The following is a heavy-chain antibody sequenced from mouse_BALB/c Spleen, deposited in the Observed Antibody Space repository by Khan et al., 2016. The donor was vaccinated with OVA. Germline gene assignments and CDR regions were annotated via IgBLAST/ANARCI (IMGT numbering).Heavy chain of an antibody. CDR2: ISYSGVT. CDR3: ARGNYYGYYFDY. D-gene: IGHD1-1*01. CDR1: GYSITSGYA. V-gene: IGHV3-2*02. J-gene: IGHJ2*01. Sequence: QLEESGPGLVKPSQSLSLTCTVTGYSITSGYAWNWIRQFPGNKLEWMGYISYSGVTSYTPSLKIRISITRDTSKNQFFLQLNSVTTEDTATYYCARGNYYGYYFDYWGQGTTLTVSS.